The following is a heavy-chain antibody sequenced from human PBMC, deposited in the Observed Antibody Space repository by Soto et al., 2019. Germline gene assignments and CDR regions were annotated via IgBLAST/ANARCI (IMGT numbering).Heavy chain of an antibody. CDR2: INTDGSVA. Sequence: DVQLVESGGGLVQPGESLRLSCAASGLTFRSYWMHWVRQAPGKGLVWVSRINTDGSVAMYVDSVKGRFTISRDNAKNTLYLHMNSLRAEDTAVYYCVRDMHLWRLDSWRQGTLVTVSS. CDR1: GLTFRSYW. J-gene: IGHJ4*02. CDR3: VRDMHLWRLDS. V-gene: IGHV3-74*03. D-gene: IGHD2-21*01.